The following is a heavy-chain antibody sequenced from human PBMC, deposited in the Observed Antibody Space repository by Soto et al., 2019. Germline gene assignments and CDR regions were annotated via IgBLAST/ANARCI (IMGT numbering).Heavy chain of an antibody. CDR3: ARSVEWLASFDY. D-gene: IGHD6-19*01. Sequence: ASVKVSCKASGYTFTSYDINWVRQTAGQGLEWMGWMNPNSGNTGYAQKFQGRVTMTRNTSISTAYMELSSLRSEDTAVYYCARSVEWLASFDYWGQGTLVTVSS. CDR2: MNPNSGNT. J-gene: IGHJ4*02. CDR1: GYTFTSYD. V-gene: IGHV1-8*01.